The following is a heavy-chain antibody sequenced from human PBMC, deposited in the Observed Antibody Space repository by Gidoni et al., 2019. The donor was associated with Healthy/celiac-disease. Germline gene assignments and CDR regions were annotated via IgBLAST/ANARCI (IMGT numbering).Heavy chain of an antibody. CDR3: ATGALLTVATPRWFDP. CDR1: GYTLTELS. CDR2: FDPEDGET. Sequence: QVQLVQSGAEVKKPGASVTVSCKVSGYTLTELSMHWVRQAPGKGLEWMGGFDPEDGETIYAQKFQGRVTMTEDTSTDTAYMELSSLRSEDTAVYYCATGALLTVATPRWFDPWGQGTLVTVSS. J-gene: IGHJ5*02. D-gene: IGHD6-19*01. V-gene: IGHV1-24*01.